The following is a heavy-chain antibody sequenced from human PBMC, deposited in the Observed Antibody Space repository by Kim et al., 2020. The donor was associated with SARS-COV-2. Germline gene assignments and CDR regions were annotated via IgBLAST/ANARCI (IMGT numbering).Heavy chain of an antibody. Sequence: STYYHTSLKSRVTISVDTSKNQFSLKLSSVTAADTAVYYCAREGESYFDYWGQGTLVTVSS. V-gene: IGHV4-39*07. CDR2: ST. CDR3: AREGESYFDY. J-gene: IGHJ4*02. D-gene: IGHD3-16*01.